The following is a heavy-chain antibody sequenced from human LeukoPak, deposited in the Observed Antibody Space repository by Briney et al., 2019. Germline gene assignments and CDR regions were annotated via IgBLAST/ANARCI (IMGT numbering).Heavy chain of an antibody. D-gene: IGHD3-10*02. CDR1: GFTFSSYS. J-gene: IGHJ6*04. V-gene: IGHV3-48*04. Sequence: PGGSLRLSCAASGFTFSSYSMNWARQAPGKGLEWVSYISSSSSTIYYADSVKGRFTISRDNAKNSLYLQMNSLRAEDTAVYYCAELGITMIGGVWGKGTTATISS. CDR2: ISSSSSTI. CDR3: AELGITMIGGV.